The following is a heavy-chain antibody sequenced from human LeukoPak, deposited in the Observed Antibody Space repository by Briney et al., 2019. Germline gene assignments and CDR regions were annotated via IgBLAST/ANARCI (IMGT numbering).Heavy chain of an antibody. CDR1: GFTFDGCA. V-gene: IGHV3-9*01. Sequence: GGSLTLSCAASGFTFDGCAMQGVRPAPPKGLVGVSGISWNSGNIGYTDSVKGRFTISRDNAKNSLYLQMKSLRAEDTALYYCASGGNWVVGAFDIWGQGTMVTVSS. CDR3: ASGGNWVVGAFDI. CDR2: ISWNSGNI. J-gene: IGHJ3*02. D-gene: IGHD4-23*01.